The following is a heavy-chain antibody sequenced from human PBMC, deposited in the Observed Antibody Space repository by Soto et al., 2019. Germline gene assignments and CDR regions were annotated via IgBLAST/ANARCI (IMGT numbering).Heavy chain of an antibody. J-gene: IGHJ5*02. CDR3: ARDHCSGGSCYPNWFDP. D-gene: IGHD2-15*01. Sequence: ASVKVSCKASGGTFSSYTISWVRQAPGQGLEWMGRIIPILGIANYAQKFQGRVTITADKSTSTAYMELSSLRSEDTAVYYCARDHCSGGSCYPNWFDPWGQGTLVTVSS. CDR1: GGTFSSYT. CDR2: IIPILGIA. V-gene: IGHV1-69*04.